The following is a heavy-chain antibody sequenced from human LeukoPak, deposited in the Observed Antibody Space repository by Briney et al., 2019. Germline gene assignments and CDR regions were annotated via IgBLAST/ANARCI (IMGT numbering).Heavy chain of an antibody. Sequence: GGSLRLSCAASGCSFSSHVVSWVRQAPGKGLEWVSVINGGGGSTYYADSVKGRFTISRDNSKSTLYLQMNSLRAEDTDVYYCTRVYYDFLNYYYYYMDVWGKGTTVTVSS. CDR1: GCSFSSHV. J-gene: IGHJ6*03. D-gene: IGHD3-9*01. CDR2: INGGGGST. V-gene: IGHV3-23*01. CDR3: TRVYYDFLNYYYYYMDV.